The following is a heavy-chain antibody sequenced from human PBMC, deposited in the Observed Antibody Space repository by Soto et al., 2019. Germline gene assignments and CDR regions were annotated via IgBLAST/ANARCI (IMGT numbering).Heavy chain of an antibody. D-gene: IGHD3-16*02. CDR3: ARAAAYYDYVWGSYRSVSWFDP. V-gene: IGHV4-59*01. CDR2: IYYSGST. Sequence: SETLSVTCTVSGGSISSYYWSWIRQPPWKGLEWIGYIYYSGSTNYNPSLKSRVTISVDTSKNQFSLKLSSVTAADTAVYYCARAAAYYDYVWGSYRSVSWFDPWGQGTQVTVSS. J-gene: IGHJ5*02. CDR1: GGSISSYY.